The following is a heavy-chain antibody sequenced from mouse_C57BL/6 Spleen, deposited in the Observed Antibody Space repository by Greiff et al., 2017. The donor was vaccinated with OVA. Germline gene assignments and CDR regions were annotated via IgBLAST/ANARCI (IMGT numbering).Heavy chain of an antibody. CDR2: INPNNGGT. CDR3: ARDDGYYDAMDY. D-gene: IGHD2-3*01. Sequence: EVKLQQSGPELVKPGASVKISCKASGYTFTDYYMNWVKQSHGKSLEWIGDINPNNGGTSYNQKFKGKATLTVDKSSSTAYMELRSLTSEDSAVYYCARDDGYYDAMDYWGQGTSVTVSS. J-gene: IGHJ4*01. CDR1: GYTFTDYY. V-gene: IGHV1-26*01.